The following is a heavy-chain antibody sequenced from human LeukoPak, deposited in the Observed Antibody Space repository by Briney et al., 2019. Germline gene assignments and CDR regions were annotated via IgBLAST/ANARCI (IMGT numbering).Heavy chain of an antibody. D-gene: IGHD6-13*01. V-gene: IGHV4-59*08. J-gene: IGHJ4*02. CDR2: IYYSGST. CDR3: ARHDAAAYRGYFDY. CDR1: GGSIRSYY. Sequence: SETLSLTCTGSGGSIRSYYWSWIRQPPGEGLEWIGYIYYSGSTNYNPSLKSRVTMSVDTSKNQFSLKLSSVTAADTAVYYCARHDAAAYRGYFDYWGQGTLVTVSS.